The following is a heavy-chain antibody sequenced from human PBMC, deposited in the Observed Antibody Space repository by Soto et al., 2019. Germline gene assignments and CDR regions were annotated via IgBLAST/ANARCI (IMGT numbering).Heavy chain of an antibody. CDR3: TRGRYCSGGSCYSDY. CDR1: GGSISSGGYP. J-gene: IGHJ4*02. V-gene: IGHV4-30-2*01. Sequence: PSETLSLTCTVSGGSISSGGYPWMWILQPPGKGLEWIGYIYHSGTTYYHPSLKSRVTISVDGSKNQFSLRLSSVTAADTAVYYCTRGRYCSGGSCYSDYWGLGTLVTVSS. D-gene: IGHD2-15*01. CDR2: IYHSGTT.